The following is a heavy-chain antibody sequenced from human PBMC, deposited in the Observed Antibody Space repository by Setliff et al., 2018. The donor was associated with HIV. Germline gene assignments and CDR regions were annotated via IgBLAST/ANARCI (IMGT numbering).Heavy chain of an antibody. CDR3: ARAYNVYDYRFDSSGYDY. Sequence: PSETLSLTCTVSGGPISSYYWTWIRQPPGKGLEWIGFVYYNGGTSYNPSLKSRATVSIDTSKNQFSLKLSSVTAADTAVYYCARAYNVYDYRFDSSGYDYWGQGTLVTVSS. CDR2: VYYNGGT. J-gene: IGHJ4*02. CDR1: GGPISSYY. V-gene: IGHV4-59*08. D-gene: IGHD3-22*01.